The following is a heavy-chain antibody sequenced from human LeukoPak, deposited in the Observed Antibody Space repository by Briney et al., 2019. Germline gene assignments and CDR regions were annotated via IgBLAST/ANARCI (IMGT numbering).Heavy chain of an antibody. D-gene: IGHD2-8*01. V-gene: IGHV3-7*03. Sequence: GGSLRLSCAASGFALSSHWLNWVRQTPGKGLEWVASIKEDGSERQYVDSVKGRFSISRDNTKGSLFLQLNSLRAEDTAVYYCARDLGYCTNGACHTRFDYWGQGTLVTVSS. CDR3: ARDLGYCTNGACHTRFDY. J-gene: IGHJ4*02. CDR1: GFALSSHW. CDR2: IKEDGSER.